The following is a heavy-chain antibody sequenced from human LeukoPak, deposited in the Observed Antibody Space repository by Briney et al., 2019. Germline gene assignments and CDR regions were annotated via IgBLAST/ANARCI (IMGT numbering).Heavy chain of an antibody. D-gene: IGHD6-25*01. Sequence: GGSLRVSCVASGFTFNGYVMRWVRQAPGKGLEWVSGISESGDIKIYAESVKGRFTISRDNSKNTLYLQMNSLRVEDTAIYYCTQVNAGAAIDTKYFQHWGPGTLVTVSS. CDR3: TQVNAGAAIDTKYFQH. CDR1: GFTFNGYV. V-gene: IGHV3-23*01. J-gene: IGHJ1*01. CDR2: ISESGDIK.